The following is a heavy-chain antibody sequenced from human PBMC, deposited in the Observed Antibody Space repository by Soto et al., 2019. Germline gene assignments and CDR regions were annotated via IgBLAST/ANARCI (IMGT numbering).Heavy chain of an antibody. J-gene: IGHJ4*02. Sequence: PSETLSLTCTVSGGSISSYYWSWIRQPPGKGLEWIGYIYYSGSTNYNPSLKSRVTISVDTSKNQFSLKLSSVTAADTAVYYCARLACSSTSCRNFDYWGQGTLVTVSS. V-gene: IGHV4-59*08. CDR3: ARLACSSTSCRNFDY. CDR1: GGSISSYY. D-gene: IGHD2-2*01. CDR2: IYYSGST.